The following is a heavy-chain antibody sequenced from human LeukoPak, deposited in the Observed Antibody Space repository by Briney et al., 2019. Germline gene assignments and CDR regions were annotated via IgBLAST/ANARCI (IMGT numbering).Heavy chain of an antibody. J-gene: IGHJ5*02. CDR3: AREEGQDNWFDP. Sequence: SETLSLTCTVSGGSISSYYWSWIRQPPGKGLEWIGYIYYSGSTNYNPSLKSRVTISVDTSKNQFSLKLSSVTAADTAVYYCAREEGQDNWFDPWGQGTLVTVSS. CDR1: GGSISSYY. CDR2: IYYSGST. V-gene: IGHV4-59*12.